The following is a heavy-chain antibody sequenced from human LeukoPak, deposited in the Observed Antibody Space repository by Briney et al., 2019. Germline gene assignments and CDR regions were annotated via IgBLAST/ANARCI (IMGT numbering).Heavy chain of an antibody. J-gene: IGHJ4*02. D-gene: IGHD1-1*01. CDR3: ARVSGRLERQSHLDY. Sequence: GGSLRLSCAASGFTFASYSMNWVRQAPGKGLEWVSSISGDSTYIYNAGSVKGRFTISRDNAQASLYVQMVSLRADDTAVYYCARVSGRLERQSHLDYWGQGTLVIVSS. V-gene: IGHV3-21*01. CDR1: GFTFASYS. CDR2: ISGDSTYI.